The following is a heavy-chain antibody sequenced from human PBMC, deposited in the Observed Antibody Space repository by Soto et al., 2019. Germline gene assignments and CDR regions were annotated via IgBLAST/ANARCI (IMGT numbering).Heavy chain of an antibody. Sequence: QVQLQESGPGLVKPSQTLSLTCTVSGGSISSGGYYWSWIRQHPGKGLEWIGYIYHTGGTYYNPSLKSRVTISGDTSKNQFSLNLTSVTAADTAVYYCARDVGGGYDAFGVWGRGTMVTVSS. CDR3: ARDVGGGYDAFGV. CDR1: GGSISSGGYY. CDR2: IYHTGGT. D-gene: IGHD2-15*01. V-gene: IGHV4-31*03. J-gene: IGHJ3*01.